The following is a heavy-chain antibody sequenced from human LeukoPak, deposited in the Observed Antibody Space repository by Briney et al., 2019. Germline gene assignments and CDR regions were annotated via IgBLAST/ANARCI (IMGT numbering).Heavy chain of an antibody. D-gene: IGHD3-22*01. Sequence: GSLRLSCAAPGFTVSSNYMSWVRQAPGKGLEWIGEINHSGSTNYNPSLKSRVTISVDTSKNQFSLKLSSVTAADTAVYYCARVGYYDSSGYYQAHRGFDYWGQGALVTVSS. CDR3: ARVGYYDSSGYYQAHRGFDY. CDR2: INHSGST. J-gene: IGHJ4*02. V-gene: IGHV4-34*01. CDR1: GFTVSSNY.